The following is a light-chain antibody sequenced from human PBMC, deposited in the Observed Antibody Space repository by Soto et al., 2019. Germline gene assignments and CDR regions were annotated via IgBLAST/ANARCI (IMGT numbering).Light chain of an antibody. V-gene: IGLV1-40*01. CDR1: SSNIGPGFD. CDR3: QSYDSSLSGVL. Sequence: QSVLTQPPSVSGAPGQRVIISCTGSSSNIGPGFDVHWYRQLPGTAPKLLIYGNTNRPSGVPDRFSGAKSGTSASLAITGLQAEDEADYYCQSYDSSLSGVLFGGGTKLTVL. J-gene: IGLJ2*01. CDR2: GNT.